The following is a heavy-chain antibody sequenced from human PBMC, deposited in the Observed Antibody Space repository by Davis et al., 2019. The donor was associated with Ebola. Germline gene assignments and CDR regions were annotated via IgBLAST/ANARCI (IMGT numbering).Heavy chain of an antibody. D-gene: IGHD3-10*01. CDR2: IKQDGSEK. CDR1: GFTFSSYE. Sequence: GGSLRLSCAASGFTFSSYEMNWVRQAPGKGLEWVANIKQDGSEKYYVDSVKGRFTISRDNAKNSLYLQMNSLRAEDTAVYYCAGRWGGLFDLWGRGTLVTVSS. CDR3: AGRWGGLFDL. V-gene: IGHV3-7*01. J-gene: IGHJ2*01.